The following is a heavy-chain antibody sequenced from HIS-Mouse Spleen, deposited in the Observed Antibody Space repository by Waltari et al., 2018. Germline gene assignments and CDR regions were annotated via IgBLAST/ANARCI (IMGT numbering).Heavy chain of an antibody. D-gene: IGHD6-19*01. J-gene: IGHJ4*02. V-gene: IGHV3-30*18. Sequence: QVQLVESGGGVVQPGRALRLSCDAPGVTVSSYGMHWVRQAPGKGLEWVAVISYDGSNKYYADSVKGRFTISRDNSKNTLYLQMNSLRAEDTAVYYCAKASSGWLDYWGQGTLVTVSS. CDR1: GVTVSSYG. CDR2: ISYDGSNK. CDR3: AKASSGWLDY.